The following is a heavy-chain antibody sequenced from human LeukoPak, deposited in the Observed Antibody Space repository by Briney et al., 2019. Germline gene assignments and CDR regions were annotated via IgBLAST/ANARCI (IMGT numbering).Heavy chain of an antibody. J-gene: IGHJ4*02. Sequence: GGSLRLSCAASGFTFSYYWMYWVRQAPGKGLVWVSRINEGGSRTIYADFVKGRFTISRDNAKNTLYLQMNSLGVEDTAVYYCARALYGDSVEADNWGQGTLVTVSS. CDR1: GFTFSYYW. CDR2: INEGGSRT. D-gene: IGHD4-17*01. V-gene: IGHV3-74*01. CDR3: ARALYGDSVEADN.